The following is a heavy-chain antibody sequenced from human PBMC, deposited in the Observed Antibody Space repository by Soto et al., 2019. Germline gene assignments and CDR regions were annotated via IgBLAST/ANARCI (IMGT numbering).Heavy chain of an antibody. CDR3: ARDREVDTAMDGFDY. V-gene: IGHV1-69*01. CDR1: GGTFSSYA. Sequence: QVPLVQSGAEVKKPGSSVKVSCKASGGTFSSYAISWVRQAPGQGLEWMGGIIPIFGTANYAQKFQGRVTITADESKSTAYTALSRLRSEDTAVYYCARDREVDTAMDGFDYWGQGTLVTVAS. D-gene: IGHD5-18*01. CDR2: IIPIFGTA. J-gene: IGHJ4*02.